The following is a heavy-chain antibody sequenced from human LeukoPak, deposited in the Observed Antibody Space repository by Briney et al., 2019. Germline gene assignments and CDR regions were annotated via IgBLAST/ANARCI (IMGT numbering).Heavy chain of an antibody. Sequence: SETLSLTCTVSGGSISTSSYYWGWVRQPPGKGLEWIGNIFYSGSTYYSPSLKSRVTISLDTSRNQFSLKLNSVTAADTAVYYCARIPPLYCSTSSCYSRSFDSWGQGILVTVSS. CDR2: IFYSGST. CDR3: ARIPPLYCSTSSCYSRSFDS. J-gene: IGHJ4*02. CDR1: GGSISTSSYY. V-gene: IGHV4-39*07. D-gene: IGHD2-2*02.